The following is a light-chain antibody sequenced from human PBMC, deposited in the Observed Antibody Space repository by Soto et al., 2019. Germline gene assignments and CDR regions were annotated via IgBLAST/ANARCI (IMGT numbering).Light chain of an antibody. V-gene: IGLV2-11*01. Sequence: QSALTQPRSVSGSPGQSVTISCTGTSSDVGGYNYVSWYQQHPGKAPKLIIYDVSKRPSGVPDRFSGSKSGNTASLTISGLQAEDEADYYCCSXAXSXXXXFGG. J-gene: IGLJ2*01. CDR1: SSDVGGYNY. CDR3: CSXAXSXXXX. CDR2: DVS.